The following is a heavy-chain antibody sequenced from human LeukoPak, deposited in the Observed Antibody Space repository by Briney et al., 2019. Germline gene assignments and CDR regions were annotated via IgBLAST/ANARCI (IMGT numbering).Heavy chain of an antibody. CDR3: TTDLYYDSSGYYY. CDR1: GFTFSNAW. CDR2: IKSKTDGGTT. V-gene: IGHV3-15*01. Sequence: GGSLRLSCAASGFTFSNAWMSCVRQAPGKGLEWVGRIKSKTDGGTTDYAAPVKGRFTISRDDSKNTLYLQMNSLKTEDTAVYYCTTDLYYDSSGYYYWGQGTLVTVSS. D-gene: IGHD3-22*01. J-gene: IGHJ4*02.